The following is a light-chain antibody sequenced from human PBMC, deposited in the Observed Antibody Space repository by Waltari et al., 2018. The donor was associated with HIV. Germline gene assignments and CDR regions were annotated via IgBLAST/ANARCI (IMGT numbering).Light chain of an antibody. V-gene: IGLV10-54*01. CDR2: RNN. CDR3: SAWDTSLSAWV. J-gene: IGLJ3*02. Sequence: QAGLTQPPSMSKGLRQTATLTCTGNSNNVGNKGAAWLQQHQGHPPKLLSYRNNTRPSGISGTFSASRSGNTASLTITGLQPEDEADYYCSAWDTSLSAWVFGGGTKLTVL. CDR1: SNNVGNKG.